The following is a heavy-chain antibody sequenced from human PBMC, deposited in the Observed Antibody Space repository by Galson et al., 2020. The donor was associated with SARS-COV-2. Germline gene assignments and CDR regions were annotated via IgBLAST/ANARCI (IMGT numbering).Heavy chain of an antibody. J-gene: IGHJ4*02. CDR3: ARGEVQTLDY. CDR2: IIHIFAAA. Sequence: SVKVSCKASGGSFNSYDINWVRQAPGQGLEWMGGIIHIFAAAKYAQKFQGRVTITADESATTVYMELTSLRSEDTAVYFCARGEVQTLDYWGQGTLVTVSS. CDR1: GGSFNSYD. V-gene: IGHV1-69*13.